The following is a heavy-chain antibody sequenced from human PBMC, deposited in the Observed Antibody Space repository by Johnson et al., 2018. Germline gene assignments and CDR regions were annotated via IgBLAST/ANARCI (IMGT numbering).Heavy chain of an antibody. CDR2: ISGSGSSK. J-gene: IGHJ3*02. V-gene: IGHV3-23*04. Sequence: VQLVESGGGLVQPGGSLRLSCAASGFTFSNYGMSWVRQAPGKGLEWVSVISGSGSSKYYADSLKGRFTISRDNAKNSLYLQMNSLRAEDTAVYYCARDRGIVVVPDAFDIWGQGTMVTVSS. CDR1: GFTFSNYG. D-gene: IGHD2-2*01. CDR3: ARDRGIVVVPDAFDI.